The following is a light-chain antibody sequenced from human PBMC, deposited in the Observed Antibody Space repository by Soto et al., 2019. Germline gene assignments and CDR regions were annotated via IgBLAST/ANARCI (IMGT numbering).Light chain of an antibody. CDR2: KAS. Sequence: DIQMTQSPSSLSASVGDRVTITCRASQTISSWLAWYQQKPGKAPKLLIYKASTLKSGVPSRFSGSGSGTESTLTISSLQPDDFATYYCQHYNSYSEAFGQGTKWISN. V-gene: IGKV1-5*03. J-gene: IGKJ1*01. CDR1: QTISSW. CDR3: QHYNSYSEA.